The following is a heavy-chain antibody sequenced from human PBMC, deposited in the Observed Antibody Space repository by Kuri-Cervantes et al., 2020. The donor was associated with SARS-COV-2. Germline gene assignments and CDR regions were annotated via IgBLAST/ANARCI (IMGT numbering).Heavy chain of an antibody. V-gene: IGHV3-9*01. Sequence: SLKISCAAPGFTFDDYAMHWVRHAPGKGLERVSGISWNSGSIGYADSVKGRFTISRDNAKNSLYLQMNSLRAEDTAVYYCARDKARYYYYYGMDVWGQGTTVTVSS. CDR2: ISWNSGSI. CDR1: GFTFDDYA. D-gene: IGHD6-6*01. CDR3: ARDKARYYYYYGMDV. J-gene: IGHJ6*02.